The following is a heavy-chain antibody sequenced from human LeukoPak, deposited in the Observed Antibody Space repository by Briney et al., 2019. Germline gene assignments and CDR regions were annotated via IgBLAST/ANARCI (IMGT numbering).Heavy chain of an antibody. Sequence: GGSLRLSCAASGFTFSSYWMSWVRQAPGKGLEWVANIKQNGSDKYYVDSVKGRFTISRDNAKNSLYLQMNSLRAEDTALYYCARHDHFWSGYPPFRHWGQGTLVTVSS. V-gene: IGHV3-7*01. CDR3: ARHDHFWSGYPPFRH. J-gene: IGHJ1*01. CDR2: IKQNGSDK. D-gene: IGHD3-3*02. CDR1: GFTFSSYW.